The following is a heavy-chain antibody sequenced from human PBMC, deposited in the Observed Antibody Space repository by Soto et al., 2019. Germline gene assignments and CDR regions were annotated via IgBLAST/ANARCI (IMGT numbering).Heavy chain of an antibody. Sequence: PSETLSLTYGASGGTDARSHWWRWVRQSPGRGLEWIGNVYHTGDTNFNPSLQSRVTFSVDKSNNQFSLRLTSVTAADTAVYFCAREIVTAGGNNYFDPWGPGTLVTVSS. CDR1: GGTDARSHW. V-gene: IGHV4-4*02. CDR2: VYHTGDT. CDR3: AREIVTAGGNNYFDP. J-gene: IGHJ5*02. D-gene: IGHD2-21*02.